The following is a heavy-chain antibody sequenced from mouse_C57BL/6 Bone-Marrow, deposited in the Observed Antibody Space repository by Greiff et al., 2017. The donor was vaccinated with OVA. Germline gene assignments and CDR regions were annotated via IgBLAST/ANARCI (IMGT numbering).Heavy chain of an antibody. CDR3: ARGDYGSSLFAY. D-gene: IGHD1-1*01. V-gene: IGHV1-63*01. CDR1: GYTFTNYW. Sequence: VQRVESGAELVRPGTSVKMSCKASGYTFTNYWIGWAKQRPGHGLEWIGDIYPGGGYTNYNEKFKGKATLTADKSSSTAYMQFSSLTSEDSAIYYCARGDYGSSLFAYWGQGTLVTVSA. J-gene: IGHJ3*01. CDR2: IYPGGGYT.